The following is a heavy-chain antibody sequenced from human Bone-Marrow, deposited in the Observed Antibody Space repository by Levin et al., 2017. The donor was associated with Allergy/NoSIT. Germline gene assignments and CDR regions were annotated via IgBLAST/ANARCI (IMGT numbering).Heavy chain of an antibody. J-gene: IGHJ4*02. D-gene: IGHD6-19*01. Sequence: SLKISCVGSGFNFDEYGMHWVRQSPERGLEWLAGINYNSSEIDYVDSVKGRFTISRDNAKSSLFLEMHRVRPEDTAVYYCVRLHFSGGWFYVDDWGQGTLVTVSS. V-gene: IGHV3-9*01. CDR3: VRLHFSGGWFYVDD. CDR2: INYNSSEI. CDR1: GFNFDEYG.